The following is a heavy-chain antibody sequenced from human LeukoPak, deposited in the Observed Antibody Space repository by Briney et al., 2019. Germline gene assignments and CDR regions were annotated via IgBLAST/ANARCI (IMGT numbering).Heavy chain of an antibody. V-gene: IGHV3-33*06. D-gene: IGHD3-10*01. CDR3: AKAAAYGSGSYGMGDAFDI. CDR1: GFTFNNYG. Sequence: GGSLRLSCAASGFTFNNYGIHWVRQASGKGREWVAVIWYDGGNKFYLDSVMGRFTLSRDNSKNTVHLQMNGLRVEDTAVYYCAKAAAYGSGSYGMGDAFDIWGQGTMVTVSS. CDR2: IWYDGGNK. J-gene: IGHJ3*02.